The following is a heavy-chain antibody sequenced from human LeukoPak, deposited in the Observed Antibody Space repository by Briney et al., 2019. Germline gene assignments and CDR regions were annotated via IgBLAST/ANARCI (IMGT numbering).Heavy chain of an antibody. CDR3: ARYGDPNYYFDY. CDR2: VYTSGDA. CDR1: GGSLSSYY. J-gene: IGHJ4*02. Sequence: SETLSLTCSVSGGSLSSYYWSWIRQTAGKGLEWIGRVYTSGDAKYNPTLESRVSMSLDTSKNQFFLKLTSVTAADTAVYYCARYGDPNYYFDYWGQGTLVTVSS. V-gene: IGHV4-4*07. D-gene: IGHD2-21*02.